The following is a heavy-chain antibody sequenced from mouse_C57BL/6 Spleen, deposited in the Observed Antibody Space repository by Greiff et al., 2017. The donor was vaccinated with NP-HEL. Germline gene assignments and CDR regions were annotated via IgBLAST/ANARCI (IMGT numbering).Heavy chain of an antibody. J-gene: IGHJ4*01. CDR2: INPNNGGT. CDR3: ARTFPTKWDYAMDY. V-gene: IGHV1-22*01. Sequence: VQLQQSGPELVKPGASVKMSCKASGYTFTDYNMHWVKQSHGKSLEWIGYINPNNGGTSYNQKFKGKATLTVNKSSSTAYMELRSLTSEDSAVYYCARTFPTKWDYAMDYWGQGTSVTVSS. D-gene: IGHD2-10*01. CDR1: GYTFTDYN.